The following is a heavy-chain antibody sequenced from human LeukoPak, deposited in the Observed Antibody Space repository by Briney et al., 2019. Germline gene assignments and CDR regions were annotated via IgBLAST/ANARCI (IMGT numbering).Heavy chain of an antibody. V-gene: IGHV4-34*01. J-gene: IGHJ4*02. CDR2: INHSGST. Sequence: TASETLSLTCAVYGGSFSGYYWSWIRQPPGKGLEWIGEINHSGSTNYNPSLKSRVTISVDTSKNQFSLKLSSVTAADTAVYYCARELTYADYWGQGTLVTVSS. D-gene: IGHD1-26*01. CDR3: ARELTYADY. CDR1: GGSFSGYY.